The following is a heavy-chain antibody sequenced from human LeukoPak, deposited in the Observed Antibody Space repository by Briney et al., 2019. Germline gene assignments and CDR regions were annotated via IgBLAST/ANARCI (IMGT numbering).Heavy chain of an antibody. D-gene: IGHD3-16*01. CDR3: ARVGGGFDY. Sequence: PGGSLRLSCAASGFTFSSYSMKWVRQAPGKGLEWVSFISSSSSYIYYADSVKGRFTISRDNAKNSLYLQMNSLRAEDTAVYYCARVGGGFDYWGQGTLVTVSS. CDR1: GFTFSSYS. V-gene: IGHV3-21*01. J-gene: IGHJ4*02. CDR2: ISSSSSYI.